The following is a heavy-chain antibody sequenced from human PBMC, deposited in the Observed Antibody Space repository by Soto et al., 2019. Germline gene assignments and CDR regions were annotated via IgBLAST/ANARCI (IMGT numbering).Heavy chain of an antibody. Sequence: PSETLSLTCTVSGGSISNYYWSWIRQPPGKGLEWIAYIFYTGSTNYNPSLKSRVTISVDTSKNQFSLKLTSVTAADTAVYYCARDKITGLLDYWGQGPLVTVS. J-gene: IGHJ4*02. CDR3: ARDKITGLLDY. D-gene: IGHD2-8*02. V-gene: IGHV4-59*12. CDR2: IFYTGST. CDR1: GGSISNYY.